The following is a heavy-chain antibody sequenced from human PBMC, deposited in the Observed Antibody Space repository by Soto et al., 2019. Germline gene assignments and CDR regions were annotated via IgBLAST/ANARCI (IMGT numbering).Heavy chain of an antibody. V-gene: IGHV4-39*02. CDR2: TYYNGNA. CDR1: GGSISSGGYY. D-gene: IGHD5-18*01. Sequence: SETLSLTCTVSGGSISSGGYYWDWIRQPPGKGLEWIGTTYYNGNAYYNPSLKSRVTMSVDTSKNQFSLKLISVTAADTAVYYCARDSGYSYGPIDYWGQGTLVTVSS. J-gene: IGHJ4*02. CDR3: ARDSGYSYGPIDY.